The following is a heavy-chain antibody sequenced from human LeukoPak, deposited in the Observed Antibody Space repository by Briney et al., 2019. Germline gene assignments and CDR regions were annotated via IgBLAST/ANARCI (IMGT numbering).Heavy chain of an antibody. CDR1: GFTFSSYA. CDR3: AKDDWNDYGDYEDAFDI. CDR2: ISGSGGST. V-gene: IGHV3-23*01. Sequence: GGSLRLSCAASGFTFSSYAMSWVRQAPGKGLEWVSAISGSGGSTYYADSVKGRFTISRDNSKNTLYLQMNSLRAEDTAVYYCAKDDWNDYGDYEDAFDIWAKGQWSPSL. D-gene: IGHD4-17*01. J-gene: IGHJ3*02.